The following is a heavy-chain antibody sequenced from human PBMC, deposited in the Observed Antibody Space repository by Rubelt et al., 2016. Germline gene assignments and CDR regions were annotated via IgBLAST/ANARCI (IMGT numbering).Heavy chain of an antibody. CDR3: AKDAYADIVDNFDY. D-gene: IGHD5-12*01. Sequence: EVQLLESGGVLVQPGGSLRLSCAASGFTFSSYAMSWVRQAPGKGLEWVSTISGSAGSTYYADSAKGRFTISRDKSKNKLFWQRNGLGPAETAVDFCAKDAYADIVDNFDYWGQGTLVTVSS. CDR2: ISGSAGST. CDR1: GFTFSSYA. J-gene: IGHJ4*02. V-gene: IGHV3-23*01.